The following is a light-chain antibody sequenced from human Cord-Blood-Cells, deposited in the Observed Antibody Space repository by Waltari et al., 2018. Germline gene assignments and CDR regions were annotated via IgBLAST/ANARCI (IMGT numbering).Light chain of an antibody. V-gene: IGLV3-19*01. CDR1: SLRSYD. CDR3: NSRDSSGNHRVV. J-gene: IGLJ2*01. CDR2: GKN. Sequence: SSELTQDPAVSVALGQTVRITCQGASLRSYDASWYQQKPGQAPVLVIYGKNNRPPGIPDRCSGSSSGNTASLTITGAQAEEEADYYCNSRDSSGNHRVVFGGRTKLTVL.